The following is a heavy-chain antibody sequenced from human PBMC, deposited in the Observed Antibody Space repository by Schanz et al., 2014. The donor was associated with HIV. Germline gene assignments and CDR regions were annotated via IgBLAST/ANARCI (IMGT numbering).Heavy chain of an antibody. CDR3: ARSPSYGMDV. V-gene: IGHV3-30-3*01. CDR1: GFTFSNYA. J-gene: IGHJ6*02. CDR2: ISYDGSNK. Sequence: QVQLVESGGGVVQPGRSLRLSCAVSGFTFSNYAMHWVRQAPGKGLEWVAVISYDGSNKYYADSVKGRFTISRDNSKNSLSLQMNSLRAEDTAVYYCARSPSYGMDVWGQGTTVTVS.